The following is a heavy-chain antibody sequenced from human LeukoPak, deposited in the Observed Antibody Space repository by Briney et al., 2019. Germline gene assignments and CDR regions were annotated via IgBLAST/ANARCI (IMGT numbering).Heavy chain of an antibody. CDR1: GYTFTGYY. V-gene: IGHV1-2*02. CDR3: SKGVGAFDI. J-gene: IGHJ3*02. D-gene: IGHD2-8*01. Sequence: ASVTVSCKASGYTFTGYYMHWVRQAPGQGLEWMGWINPNSGGTNYAQKFQGRVTMTRDTSITTAYMELSSLRSDDTAEYYCSKGVGAFDIWGQGTMVTVSS. CDR2: INPNSGGT.